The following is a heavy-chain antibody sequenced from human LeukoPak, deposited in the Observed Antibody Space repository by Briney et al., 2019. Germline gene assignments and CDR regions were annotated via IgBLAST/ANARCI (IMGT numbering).Heavy chain of an antibody. CDR3: ARLPRRAATPYYYYYMDV. D-gene: IGHD2-15*01. Sequence: SETLSLTCAVYGGSFSGYYWSWIRQPPGKGLEWIGEINHSGSTNYNPSIKSRVTISVDTSKNQFSLKLSSVTAADTAVYYCARLPRRAATPYYYYYMDVWGKGTTVTVSS. CDR2: INHSGST. V-gene: IGHV4-34*01. J-gene: IGHJ6*03. CDR1: GGSFSGYY.